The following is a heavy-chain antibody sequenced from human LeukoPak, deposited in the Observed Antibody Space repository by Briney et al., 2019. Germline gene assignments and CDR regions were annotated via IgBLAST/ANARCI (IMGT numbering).Heavy chain of an antibody. CDR3: ARDLLYSSSWPYYYYMDV. V-gene: IGHV1-69*06. D-gene: IGHD6-13*01. CDR1: GGTFSSYA. CDR2: IIPIFGTA. Sequence: SVKVSCKASGGTFSSYAISWVRQAPGQGLEWMGGIIPIFGTANYAQKFQGRVTITADKSTSTAYMVLSSLRSEDTAVYYCARDLLYSSSWPYYYYMDVWGKGTTVTVSS. J-gene: IGHJ6*03.